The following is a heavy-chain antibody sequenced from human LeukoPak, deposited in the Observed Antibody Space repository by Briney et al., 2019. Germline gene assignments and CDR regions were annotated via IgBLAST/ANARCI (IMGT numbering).Heavy chain of an antibody. J-gene: IGHJ5*02. D-gene: IGHD6-19*01. V-gene: IGHV4-4*07. CDR3: ARDVRYASGWSTPES. CDR1: GGSIINHY. Sequence: SETLSLTCTASGGSIINHYWSWIRQPAGKGLEWIGRIYSSGCANYSPSLKSRVSMSIDTSNNHFSLNLTSVTAADTALYFCARDVRYASGWSTPESWGQGTLVTVSS. CDR2: IYSSGCA.